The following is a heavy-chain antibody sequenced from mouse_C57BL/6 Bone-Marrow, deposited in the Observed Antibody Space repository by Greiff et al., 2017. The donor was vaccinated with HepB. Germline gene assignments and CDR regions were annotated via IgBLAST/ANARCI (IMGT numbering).Heavy chain of an antibody. V-gene: IGHV6-6*01. Sequence: EVMLVESGGGLVQPGGSMKLSCAASGFTFSDAWMDWVRQSPEKGLEWVAEIRNKANNHATYYAESVKGRFTISRDDSKSSVYLQMNSLRAEDTGIYDGTRGGGGRDFDYWGQGTTLTVSS. CDR2: IRNKANNHAT. J-gene: IGHJ2*01. CDR3: TRGGGGRDFDY. CDR1: GFTFSDAW.